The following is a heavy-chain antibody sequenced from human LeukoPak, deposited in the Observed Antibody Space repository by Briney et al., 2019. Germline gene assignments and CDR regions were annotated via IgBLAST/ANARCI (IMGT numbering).Heavy chain of an antibody. D-gene: IGHD6-13*01. V-gene: IGHV1-2*02. CDR2: IIPNSGGT. CDR3: ARQTTAAEAFDI. J-gene: IGHJ3*02. CDR1: GYTFTGYY. Sequence: ASVKVSCRSSGYTFTGYYLHWVRQAPGQGLEWMGWIIPNSGGTNYAQKFQDRVTMTRDTSIGTAYMELSSLTSDDTAVYYCARQTTAAEAFDIWGQGTMVAVSS.